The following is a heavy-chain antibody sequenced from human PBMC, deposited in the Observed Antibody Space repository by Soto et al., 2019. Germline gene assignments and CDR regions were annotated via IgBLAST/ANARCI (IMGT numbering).Heavy chain of an antibody. Sequence: QVTLKESGPVLVKPTETLTLRCTVSGLSITDSEMGVSWIRQPPGQPLEWLAHIDSSGEKSYRTFLKSRLASSKDTSKNQRVLTMTNMDPADTATYYCARRQLAVAVSPWFDPWGQGIPVTVSS. CDR3: ARRQLAVAVSPWFDP. CDR2: IDSSGEK. CDR1: GLSITDSEMG. D-gene: IGHD6-13*01. V-gene: IGHV2-26*01. J-gene: IGHJ5*02.